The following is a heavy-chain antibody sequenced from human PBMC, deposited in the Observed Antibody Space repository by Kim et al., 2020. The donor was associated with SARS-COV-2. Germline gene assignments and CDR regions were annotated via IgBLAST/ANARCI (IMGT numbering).Heavy chain of an antibody. D-gene: IGHD3-3*01. CDR2: IKQDGSEK. CDR1: GFTFSSYW. Sequence: GGSLRLSCAASGFTFSSYWMSWVRQAPGKGLEWVANIKQDGSEKYYVDSVKGRFAISRDNAKNSLYLQMNSLRAEDTAVYYCARERDAPYYDFWSGYYMGGDFDSWGQGTLVTVSS. J-gene: IGHJ4*02. V-gene: IGHV3-7*01. CDR3: ARERDAPYYDFWSGYYMGGDFDS.